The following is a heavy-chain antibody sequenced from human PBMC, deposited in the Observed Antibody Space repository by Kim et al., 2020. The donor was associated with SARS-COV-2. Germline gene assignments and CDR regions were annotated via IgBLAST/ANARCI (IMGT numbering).Heavy chain of an antibody. CDR3: GRVGCSGGTSYSHYYYG. D-gene: IGHD2-15*01. Sequence: GGSLRLSCAASGFTFSSYSMNWVRQAPGKGLEWVSSISSSSSYIYYADSLKDRFTISTNNTTTSLYLQLNNLRADDTAVYYCGRVGCSGGTSYSHYYYG. J-gene: IGHJ6*01. CDR1: GFTFSSYS. V-gene: IGHV3-21*01. CDR2: ISSSSSYI.